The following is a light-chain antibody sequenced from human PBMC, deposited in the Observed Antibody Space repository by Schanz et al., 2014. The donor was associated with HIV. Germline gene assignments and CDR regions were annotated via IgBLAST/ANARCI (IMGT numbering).Light chain of an antibody. Sequence: ETVMTQSPATLSVSPGEGATLSCRASQTVSTRLAWYQQKPGQAPRLLIYGASTRATGIPARFSGSGSGTEFTLTISSLQSEDFATYYCQQYDKYSYSFGQGTKLEIK. CDR1: QTVSTR. J-gene: IGKJ2*03. CDR2: GAS. V-gene: IGKV3-15*01. CDR3: QQYDKYSYS.